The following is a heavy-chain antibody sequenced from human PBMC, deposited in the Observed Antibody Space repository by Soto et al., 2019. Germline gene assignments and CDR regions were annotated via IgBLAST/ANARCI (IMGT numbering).Heavy chain of an antibody. CDR1: GFTFSSYG. D-gene: IGHD6-13*01. J-gene: IGHJ4*02. V-gene: IGHV3-30*18. Sequence: PGGSLRLSCAASGFTFSSYGMHWVRQAPGKGLEWVAVISYDGSNKYYADSVKGRFTISRDNSKNTLYLQMNSLRADDTAVYYWAKDRSSLGRFPKNEYWGQGTLVTVSS. CDR3: AKDRSSLGRFPKNEY. CDR2: ISYDGSNK.